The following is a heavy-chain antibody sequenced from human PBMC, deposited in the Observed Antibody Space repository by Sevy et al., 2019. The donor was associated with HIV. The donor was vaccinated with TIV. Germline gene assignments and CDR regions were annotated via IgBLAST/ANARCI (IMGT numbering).Heavy chain of an antibody. D-gene: IGHD6-19*01. Sequence: GGSLRLSCAASEFTVSSNYMSWVRQAPGKGLEWVSVIYSGGSTYYAGSVKGRFTISRDNSKNTLYLQMNSLRAEDTAVYYCARGGAVAAPFDYWGQGTLVTVSS. CDR2: IYSGGST. CDR3: ARGGAVAAPFDY. V-gene: IGHV3-53*01. CDR1: EFTVSSNY. J-gene: IGHJ4*02.